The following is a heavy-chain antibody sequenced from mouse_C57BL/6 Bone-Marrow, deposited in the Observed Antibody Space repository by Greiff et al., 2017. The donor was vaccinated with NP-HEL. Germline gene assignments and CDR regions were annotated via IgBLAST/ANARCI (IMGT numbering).Heavy chain of an antibody. CDR2: IYPRDGST. J-gene: IGHJ4*01. Sequence: VQLQQSGPELVKPGASVKLSCKASGYTFTSYDINWVKQRPGQGLEWIGWIYPRDGSTKYNEKFKGKATLTVDTSSSTAYMELHSLTSEDSAVYFCARRDIYYVDAMDYWGQGTSVTVSS. CDR3: ARRDIYYVDAMDY. CDR1: GYTFTSYD. V-gene: IGHV1-85*01. D-gene: IGHD2-1*01.